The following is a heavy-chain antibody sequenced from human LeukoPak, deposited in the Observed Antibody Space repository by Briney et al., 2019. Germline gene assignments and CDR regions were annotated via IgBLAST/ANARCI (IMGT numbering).Heavy chain of an antibody. CDR3: ARLRFLEWLLLSY. Sequence: SETLSLTCTVSGGSISSYYWSWIRQPPGKGLEWIGEINHSGSTNYNPSLKSRVTISVDTSKNQFSLKLSSVTAADTAVYYCARLRFLEWLLLSYWGQGTLVTVSS. V-gene: IGHV4-34*01. J-gene: IGHJ4*02. CDR2: INHSGST. CDR1: GGSISSYY. D-gene: IGHD3-3*01.